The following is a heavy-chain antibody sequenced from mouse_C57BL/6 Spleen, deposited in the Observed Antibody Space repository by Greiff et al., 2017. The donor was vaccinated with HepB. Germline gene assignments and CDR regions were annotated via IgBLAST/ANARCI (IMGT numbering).Heavy chain of an antibody. CDR3: ARSDYGSRFAY. CDR2: IDPSDSET. V-gene: IGHV1-52*01. J-gene: IGHJ3*01. Sequence: VQLQQSGAELVRPGSSVKLSCKASGYTFTSYWMHWVKQRPIQGLEWIGNIDPSDSETHYNQKFKDKATLTVDKSFSTAYMQLSSLTSEDSAVYYCARSDYGSRFAYWGQGTLVTVSA. CDR1: GYTFTSYW. D-gene: IGHD1-1*01.